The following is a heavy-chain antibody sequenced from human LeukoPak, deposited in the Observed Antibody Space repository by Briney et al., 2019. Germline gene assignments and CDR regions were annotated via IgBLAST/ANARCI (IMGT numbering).Heavy chain of an antibody. J-gene: IGHJ4*02. V-gene: IGHV2-70*11. Sequence: RESGPALVKPTQTLTLTCTFSGFSLSTSGMCMSWIRQPPGKALEWLARIDWDDDKYYSTSLKTRLTNSKDTSKNQVVLTMTNMDPVDTATYYCARTLSSSRSGFDYWGQGTLVTVSS. D-gene: IGHD2-2*01. CDR1: GFSLSTSGMC. CDR3: ARTLSSSRSGFDY. CDR2: IDWDDDK.